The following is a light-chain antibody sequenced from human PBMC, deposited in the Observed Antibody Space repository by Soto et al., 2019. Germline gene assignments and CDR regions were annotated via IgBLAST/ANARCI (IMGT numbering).Light chain of an antibody. CDR1: NIGIKS. CDR2: NDG. V-gene: IGLV3-21*02. Sequence: SYELTQPPSVSVAPGQTARIPCGGNNIGIKSVHWYQQKPGQAPVLVVYNDGDRPSGIPDRFSGSNSGNTATLTVSRVEAGDEADYYCQVWDSSSDHYVFGTGTKVTGL. CDR3: QVWDSSSDHYV. J-gene: IGLJ1*01.